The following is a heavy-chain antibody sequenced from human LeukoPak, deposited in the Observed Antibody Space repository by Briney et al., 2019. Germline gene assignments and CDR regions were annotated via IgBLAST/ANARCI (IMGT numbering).Heavy chain of an antibody. CDR1: GFTFSSYS. J-gene: IGHJ4*02. V-gene: IGHV3-48*04. Sequence: GGSLRLSCAASGFTFSSYSMNWVRQAPGKGLEWVSYISSSSSTIYYADSVKGRFTISRDNAKNSLYLQMNSLRAEDTAVYYCARDPGGEIGGPFDYWGQGTLVTVSS. CDR3: ARDPGGEIGGPFDY. CDR2: ISSSSSTI. D-gene: IGHD2-8*02.